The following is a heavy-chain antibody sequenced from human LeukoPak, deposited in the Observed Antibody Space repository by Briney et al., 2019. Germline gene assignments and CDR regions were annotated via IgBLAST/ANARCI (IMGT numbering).Heavy chain of an antibody. D-gene: IGHD6-19*01. V-gene: IGHV3-21*01. Sequence: PGGSLRLSCAASGFTFSSYSMNWVRQAPGKGLEWVSSISSSSSYIYYADSVKGRFTISRDNAKNSLYLQMNSLRAEDTAVYYCARDGGAVAGRSDYFDYWGQGTLVTVSS. CDR2: ISSSSSYI. CDR1: GFTFSSYS. J-gene: IGHJ4*02. CDR3: ARDGGAVAGRSDYFDY.